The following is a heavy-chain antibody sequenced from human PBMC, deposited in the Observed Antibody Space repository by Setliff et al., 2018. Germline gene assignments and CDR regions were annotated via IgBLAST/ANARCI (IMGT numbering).Heavy chain of an antibody. D-gene: IGHD3-10*01. J-gene: IGHJ6*03. Sequence: GESLKISCKTSGYTFTDYWIGWVRQMPGKGLEWMGIIFPGNSATKYSPSLQGQVTLSADKSISTAYLQWSSLKASDTAIYYCARVGDYMGFYYNYYMDVWGKGATVTVSS. CDR2: IFPGNSAT. CDR1: GYTFTDYW. CDR3: ARVGDYMGFYYNYYMDV. V-gene: IGHV5-51*01.